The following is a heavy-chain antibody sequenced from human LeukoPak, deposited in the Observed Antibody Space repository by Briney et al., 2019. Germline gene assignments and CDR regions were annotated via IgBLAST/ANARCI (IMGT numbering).Heavy chain of an antibody. D-gene: IGHD3-22*01. CDR3: AREGLGDSSGYHHAFDI. Sequence: ASVKVSCKASGYTFTDYYMHWVRQAPGQGLEWMGWINPYSGGTNYAQKFQGRVTMTRDTSIGTAYMELSKLKSDDTAVYYCAREGLGDSSGYHHAFDIWGQGTVVTVSS. CDR1: GYTFTDYY. V-gene: IGHV1-2*02. J-gene: IGHJ3*02. CDR2: INPYSGGT.